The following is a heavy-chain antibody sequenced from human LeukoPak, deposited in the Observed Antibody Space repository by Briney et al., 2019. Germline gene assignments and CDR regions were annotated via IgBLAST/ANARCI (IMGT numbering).Heavy chain of an antibody. CDR1: GGSISSGGYS. CDR3: VTAVAGTLTHFDY. Sequence: PSETLSLTCTVSGGSISSGGYSWSWIRQPPGKGMEFIAYIYYTGNTYFNPSLKSRVTISVDTSKNQFSLKLNSVTAADTAVYYCVTAVAGTLTHFDYWGQGALVTVSS. CDR2: IYYTGNT. D-gene: IGHD6-19*01. V-gene: IGHV4-30-4*07. J-gene: IGHJ4*02.